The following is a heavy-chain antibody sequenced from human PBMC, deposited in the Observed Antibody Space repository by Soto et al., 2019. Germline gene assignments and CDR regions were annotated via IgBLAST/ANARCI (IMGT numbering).Heavy chain of an antibody. CDR2: IIPIFNTA. Sequence: QVQLVQSGAEVKKPGSSVKVSCKASGGTFSNYAISWVRQAPGQGLEWMGGIIPIFNTAYYAQKFQGRITITADKSTGTADTELSSLRSEDTAVYYCARELVVPDGSSYSYSGMDVWGEGTTVSVCS. D-gene: IGHD2-2*01. J-gene: IGHJ6*04. CDR1: GGTFSNYA. CDR3: ARELVVPDGSSYSYSGMDV. V-gene: IGHV1-69*06.